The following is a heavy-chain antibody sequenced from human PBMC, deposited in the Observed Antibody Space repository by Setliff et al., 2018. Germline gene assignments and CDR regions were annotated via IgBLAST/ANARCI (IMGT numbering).Heavy chain of an antibody. CDR3: ARQARGYYYDSSGYYRASPGYYYMDV. J-gene: IGHJ6*03. CDR1: GYRFTTYW. V-gene: IGHV5-51*01. Sequence: PGASLKISCQGAGYRFTTYWIGWVRQMPGKGLEWMGIIYPGDSDTRYSPSFQGQVTIPADKSISTAYPQWSSLKASDTAMYYCARQARGYYYDSSGYYRASPGYYYMDVWGKGTTVTVSS. CDR2: IYPGDSDT. D-gene: IGHD3-22*01.